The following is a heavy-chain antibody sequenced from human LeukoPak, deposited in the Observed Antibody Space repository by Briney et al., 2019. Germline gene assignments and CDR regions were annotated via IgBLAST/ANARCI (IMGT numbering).Heavy chain of an antibody. CDR3: ASVNSGYDYAVDY. CDR1: GGSISSNNYY. V-gene: IGHV4-39*01. CDR2: INYSGRT. J-gene: IGHJ4*02. D-gene: IGHD5-12*01. Sequence: SSETLPLICTVSGGSISSNNYYWGWIRQPPGKGLEWIGSINYSGRTSYNPSLRSRVTISVDTSKNQFSLRLSSVTAADTAVFYCASVNSGYDYAVDYWGRGTLVTVSS.